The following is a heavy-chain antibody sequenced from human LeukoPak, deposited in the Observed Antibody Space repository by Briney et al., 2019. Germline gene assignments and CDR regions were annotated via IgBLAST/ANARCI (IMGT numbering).Heavy chain of an antibody. CDR1: GFTFSSYW. CDR2: IKQDGSEK. D-gene: IGHD2-2*01. V-gene: IGHV3-7*01. CDR3: ARVKFSGYCSSTSCPGEAFDI. J-gene: IGHJ3*02. Sequence: GGSLRLSCAASGFTFSSYWMSWVRQAPGKGLEWVANIKQDGSEKYCVDSVKGRFTISRDNAKNSLYLQMNSLRAEDAAVYYCARVKFSGYCSSTSCPGEAFDIWGQGTMVTVSS.